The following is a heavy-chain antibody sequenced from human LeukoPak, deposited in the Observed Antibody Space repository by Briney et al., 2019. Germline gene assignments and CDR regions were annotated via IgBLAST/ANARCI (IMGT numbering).Heavy chain of an antibody. CDR1: GFTFSSYW. D-gene: IGHD1-26*01. Sequence: GGSLRLSCAGSGFTFSSYWMSWVRQAPGKGLEWVANIKQDGSEKYYVDSVKGRFTISRDNAKNSLYLQMNSLRAEDTAVYYCARAQWELLPDWFDPWGQGTLVTVSS. CDR2: IKQDGSEK. CDR3: ARAQWELLPDWFDP. V-gene: IGHV3-7*04. J-gene: IGHJ5*02.